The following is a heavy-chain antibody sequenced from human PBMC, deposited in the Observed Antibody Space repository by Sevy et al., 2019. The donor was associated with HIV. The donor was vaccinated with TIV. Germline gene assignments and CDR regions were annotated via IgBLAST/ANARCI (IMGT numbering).Heavy chain of an antibody. V-gene: IGHV3-74*01. Sequence: GESLKISCAASGFTFSRYWMHWVRQVPGKGLVWVSRINSDGSSTSYADSVRGRFTISRDNAKNTLYLKMNSLRAEDTAVYYCARKDSSGLDCWGQGTLVTVSS. J-gene: IGHJ4*02. D-gene: IGHD3-22*01. CDR3: ARKDSSGLDC. CDR1: GFTFSRYW. CDR2: INSDGSST.